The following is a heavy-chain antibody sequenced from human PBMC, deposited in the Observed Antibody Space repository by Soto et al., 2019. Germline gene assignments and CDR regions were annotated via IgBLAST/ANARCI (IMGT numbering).Heavy chain of an antibody. CDR1: GVSFSGYY. CDR3: ARVLFYYYDSSSPIDY. J-gene: IGHJ4*02. CDR2: INHSGST. Sequence: QVQLQQWGAGLLKPSETLSLTCAVYGVSFSGYYWSWIRQPPGKGLEWIGEINHSGSTNYNPSLKSRVTISVDTSKNQFSLKLSSVTAADTAVYYCARVLFYYYDSSSPIDYWGQGTLVTVSS. D-gene: IGHD3-22*01. V-gene: IGHV4-34*01.